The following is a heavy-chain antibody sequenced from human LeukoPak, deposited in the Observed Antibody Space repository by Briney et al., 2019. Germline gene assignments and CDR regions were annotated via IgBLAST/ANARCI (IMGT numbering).Heavy chain of an antibody. J-gene: IGHJ5*02. V-gene: IGHV1-2*02. CDR1: GYTFTGYY. CDR2: INPNSGGT. Sequence: ALVKVSCKASGYTFTGYYMHWVRQAPGQGLEWMGWINPNSGGTNYAQKFQGRVTMTRDTSISTAYMELSRLRSDDTAVYYCAISPVSPMNWFDPWGQGTLVTVSS. CDR3: AISPVSPMNWFDP.